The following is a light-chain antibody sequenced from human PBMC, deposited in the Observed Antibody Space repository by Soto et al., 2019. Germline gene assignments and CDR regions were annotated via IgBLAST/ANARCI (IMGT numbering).Light chain of an antibody. V-gene: IGKV3-20*01. J-gene: IGKJ1*01. CDR3: QQYGTSPRT. Sequence: EIVLTQSPGTLSLSPGEGATRSCRASQSVRYNYLAWYQQKPGQAPRLLIYGVSTRATGIPDRFSGSGSGTDFTLTISRLDPEDFAVYYCQQYGTSPRTFGQGTKVDIK. CDR2: GVS. CDR1: QSVRYNY.